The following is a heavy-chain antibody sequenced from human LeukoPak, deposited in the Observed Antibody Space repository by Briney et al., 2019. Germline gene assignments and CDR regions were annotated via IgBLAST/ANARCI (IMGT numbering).Heavy chain of an antibody. J-gene: IGHJ6*03. CDR1: GGSISSYY. Sequence: PSETLSLTCAVSGGSISSYYWSWIRQPPGKGLECIGYIYSGGDTNYNPSLKSRVTISVDTSKNQFSLNLSPVTAADTAVYYCARKSRSNSYYYYMDVWGKGTTVTVSS. V-gene: IGHV4-59*01. CDR2: IYSGGDT. D-gene: IGHD1-26*01. CDR3: ARKSRSNSYYYYMDV.